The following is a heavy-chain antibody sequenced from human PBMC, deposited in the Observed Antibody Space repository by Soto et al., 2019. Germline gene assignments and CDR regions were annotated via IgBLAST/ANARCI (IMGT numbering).Heavy chain of an antibody. Sequence: EVQLVESGGDLVKPGGCLRISCAASGITFINAWMSWVRQAPGKGLEWVGRIKNKVDGGAADYAAPVRGRFTISRDDSKNMLFLQMNNLETEDTAVYYCTTDPGDYQDFWGQGTLVTVSS. CDR1: GITFINAW. D-gene: IGHD4-17*01. J-gene: IGHJ4*02. CDR2: IKNKVDGGAA. CDR3: TTDPGDYQDF. V-gene: IGHV3-15*01.